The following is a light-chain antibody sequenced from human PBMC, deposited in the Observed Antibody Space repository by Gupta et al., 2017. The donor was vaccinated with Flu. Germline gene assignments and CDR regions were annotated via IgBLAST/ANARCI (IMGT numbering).Light chain of an antibody. J-gene: IGLJ2*01. CDR2: DVS. CDR3: HSYKNTNTRCV. Sequence: QSALTQPASVSGSPGQSITISCTGTSSDVGGYKYVSWYQQHPGKAPKLMIFDVSNRPSGVPNRFSGSKSGTTASLTISGLQAEDEAYYYCHSYKNTNTRCVFGGGTKLTVL. CDR1: SSDVGGYKY. V-gene: IGLV2-14*01.